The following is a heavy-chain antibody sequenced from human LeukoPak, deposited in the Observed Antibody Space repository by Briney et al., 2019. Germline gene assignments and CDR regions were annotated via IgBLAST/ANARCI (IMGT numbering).Heavy chain of an antibody. CDR1: GFTFSSYG. CDR2: ISYDGSNK. D-gene: IGHD3-3*01. V-gene: IGHV3-30*18. Sequence: GGSLRLSCAASGFTFSSYGMHWVRQAPGKGLEWVAVISYDGSNKYYADSVKGRFTISRDNSKNTLYLQMNSLRAEDTAVYYCAKARGGLTYYDFWSGYYDYWGQGTPVTVSS. J-gene: IGHJ4*02. CDR3: AKARGGLTYYDFWSGYYDY.